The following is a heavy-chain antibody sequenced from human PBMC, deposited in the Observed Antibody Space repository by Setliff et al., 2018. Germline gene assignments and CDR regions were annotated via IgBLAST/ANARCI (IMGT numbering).Heavy chain of an antibody. CDR3: ARADHLVTTTFDY. V-gene: IGHV7-4-1*02. CDR2: INTKTEDP. J-gene: IGHJ4*01. D-gene: IGHD4-17*01. Sequence: ASVKVSCKASGGTFGSSALSWVRQAPGQGLEWMGWINTKTEDPSYAQGYTGRFAFSLDTSDSTTYLDISTLKAEDTATYYCARADHLVTTTFDYWGQGTPVTVSS. CDR1: GGTFGSSA.